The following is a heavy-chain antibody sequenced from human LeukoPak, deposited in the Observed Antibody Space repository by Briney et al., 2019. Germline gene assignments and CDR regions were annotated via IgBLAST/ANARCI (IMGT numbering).Heavy chain of an antibody. D-gene: IGHD6-19*01. CDR3: AREPRPRGGWFVSE. J-gene: IGHJ4*02. V-gene: IGHV1-2*02. Sequence: ASVKVSCKSSGYKFIDYYMHWVRQAPGQGLEWMGWINPNSGGTNYAQKFQGRVSMTRDTSISTLYMDLSSLGSDDTAVYYCAREPRPRGGWFVSEWGQGTRVTVSS. CDR2: INPNSGGT. CDR1: GYKFIDYY.